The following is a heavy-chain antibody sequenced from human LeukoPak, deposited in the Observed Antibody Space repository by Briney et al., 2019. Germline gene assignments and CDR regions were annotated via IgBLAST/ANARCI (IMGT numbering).Heavy chain of an antibody. J-gene: IGHJ4*02. CDR3: ARDGGEQIVGPLDY. CDR1: GFTFSSYV. CDR2: IRYDGSNK. V-gene: IGHV3-30*04. Sequence: GRTLSLSCAASGFTFSSYVMHSVREAPGTGLEGLAFIRYDGSNKYYADSVKGRCTISRYNSKNTLYLQVNSLRAEDTAVYYCARDGGEQIVGPLDYWGQGTLVTVSS. D-gene: IGHD6-6*01.